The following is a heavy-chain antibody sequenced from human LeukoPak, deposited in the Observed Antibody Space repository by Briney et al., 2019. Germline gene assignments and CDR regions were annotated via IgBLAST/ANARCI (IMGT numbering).Heavy chain of an antibody. D-gene: IGHD5-18*01. Sequence: SETLSLTCTVSGGSISSSSYYWGWIRQPPGKGLEWIGEINHSGSTNYNPSLKSRVTISVDTSKNQFSLKLSSVTAADTAVYYCARRIPLGSYRLGLWGQGTLVTVSS. J-gene: IGHJ4*02. CDR3: ARRIPLGSYRLGL. V-gene: IGHV4-39*07. CDR2: INHSGST. CDR1: GGSISSSSYY.